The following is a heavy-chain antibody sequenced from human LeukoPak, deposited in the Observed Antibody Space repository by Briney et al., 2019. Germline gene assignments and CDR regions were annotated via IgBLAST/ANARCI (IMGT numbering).Heavy chain of an antibody. CDR3: AKDRGNMGFAVDY. V-gene: IGHV3-30*02. D-gene: IGHD4-23*01. Sequence: PGGSLRLSCAASGVTFSSYGMHWVRQAPGKGLEWVAFIRYDGSNKYYADSVKGRFTISRDNSKNTLYLQMNSLRAEDTAVYYCAKDRGNMGFAVDYWGQGTLVTVSS. J-gene: IGHJ4*02. CDR2: IRYDGSNK. CDR1: GVTFSSYG.